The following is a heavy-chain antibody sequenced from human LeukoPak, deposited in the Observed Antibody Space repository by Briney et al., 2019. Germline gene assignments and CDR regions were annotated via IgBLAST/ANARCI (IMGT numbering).Heavy chain of an antibody. D-gene: IGHD4-17*01. CDR2: INPNSGGT. CDR1: GYTFTDYY. Sequence: ASVKVSCKASGYTFTDYYMHWVRQAPGQGLEWMGWINPNSGGTNYAQKFQGRVTMTRDTSISTAYVELSRLRSDDTAVYYCARDQYGDYSNWFDPWGQGTLVTVSS. V-gene: IGHV1-2*02. CDR3: ARDQYGDYSNWFDP. J-gene: IGHJ5*02.